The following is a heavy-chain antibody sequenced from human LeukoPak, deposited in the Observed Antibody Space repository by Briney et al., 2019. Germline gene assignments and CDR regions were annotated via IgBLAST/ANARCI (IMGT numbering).Heavy chain of an antibody. CDR1: GYTFKNYD. Sequence: ASVKVSCKASGYTFKNYDISWVRQAPGQGPEWMGWISAYNGNTDYAQKFQGRVTMTTDTSTSTAYMELRSLRSDDAAVYYCASHYYGSWFDPWGQGTLVTVSS. J-gene: IGHJ5*02. V-gene: IGHV1-18*01. CDR2: ISAYNGNT. CDR3: ASHYYGSWFDP. D-gene: IGHD3-10*01.